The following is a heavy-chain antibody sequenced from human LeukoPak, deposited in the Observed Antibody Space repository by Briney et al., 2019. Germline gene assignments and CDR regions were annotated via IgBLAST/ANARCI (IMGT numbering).Heavy chain of an antibody. CDR2: ISYDGTYQ. J-gene: IGHJ5*02. D-gene: IGHD4-17*01. Sequence: GGSLRLSCAASGFTFSSYSMQWVRQAPGKGLEWVAIISYDGTYQFYTDSLKGRFTISRDNSKNTVYLQMNSLRPDDTAAYYCARYLTTVTTDSGWFDPWGQGTLVTVSS. V-gene: IGHV3-30*03. CDR1: GFTFSSYS. CDR3: ARYLTTVTTDSGWFDP.